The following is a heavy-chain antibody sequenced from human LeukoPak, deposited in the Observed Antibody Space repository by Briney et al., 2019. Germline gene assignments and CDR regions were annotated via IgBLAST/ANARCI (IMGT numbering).Heavy chain of an antibody. J-gene: IGHJ4*02. CDR3: ARGGYYGDYLFDY. CDR1: GGSFSGYY. CDR2: INHSGST. D-gene: IGHD4-17*01. V-gene: IGHV4-34*01. Sequence: PSETLSLTCAAYGGSFSGYYWSWIRQPPGKGLEWIGEINHSGSTNYNPSLKSRVTISVDTSKNQFSLKLSSVTAADTAVYYCARGGYYGDYLFDYWGQGTLVTLSS.